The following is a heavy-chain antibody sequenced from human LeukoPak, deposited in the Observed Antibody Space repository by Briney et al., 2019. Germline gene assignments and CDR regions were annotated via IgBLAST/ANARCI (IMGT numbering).Heavy chain of an antibody. CDR3: ARAGYSYGYPPKEAYNWFDP. Sequence: SETLSLTCAVYGGSFCGYYWSWIRQPPGKGLEWIGEINHSGSTNYNPSLKSRVTISVDTSKNQFSLKLSSVTAADTAVYYCARAGYSYGYPPKEAYNWFDPWGQGTLVTVSS. CDR2: INHSGST. J-gene: IGHJ5*02. CDR1: GGSFCGYY. D-gene: IGHD5-18*01. V-gene: IGHV4-34*01.